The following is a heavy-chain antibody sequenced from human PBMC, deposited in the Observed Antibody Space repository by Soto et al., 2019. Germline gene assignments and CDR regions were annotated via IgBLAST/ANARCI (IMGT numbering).Heavy chain of an antibody. D-gene: IGHD3-10*01. CDR3: AKDRDYPRDYFHY. Sequence: HPGGSLRLSCAASGFTLGGYGMSWVRQAPGKGLEWVSAVSPNGQGIYYADSVRGRFTISRDFSKNTVFLHMDSLRAEDTAVYYCAKDRDYPRDYFHYWGQGTLVTVSS. CDR2: VSPNGQGI. V-gene: IGHV3-23*01. J-gene: IGHJ4*02. CDR1: GFTLGGYG.